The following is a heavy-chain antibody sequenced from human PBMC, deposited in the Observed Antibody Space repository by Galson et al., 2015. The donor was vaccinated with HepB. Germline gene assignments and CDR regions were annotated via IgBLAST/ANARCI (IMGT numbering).Heavy chain of an antibody. CDR1: GGSISNFY. CDR3: ARGSWGGPD. CDR2: IYYSGTT. J-gene: IGHJ4*02. Sequence: SETLSLTCTVAGGSISNFYGSWIRQPPGKGLEWIGNIYYSGTTDYSPSRESRVTISVDTSKNQFSLTMRSLTAADTAVYYCARGSWGGPDWGQGTLVTVSS. D-gene: IGHD3-16*01. V-gene: IGHV4-59*01.